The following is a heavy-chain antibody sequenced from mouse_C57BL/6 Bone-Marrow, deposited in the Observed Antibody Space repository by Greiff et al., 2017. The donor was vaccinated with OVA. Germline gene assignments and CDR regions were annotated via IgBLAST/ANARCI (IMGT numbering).Heavy chain of an antibody. D-gene: IGHD2-4*01. CDR3: TPLYYDYDGRVMDY. CDR1: GYTFTDYE. Sequence: VQLQQSGAELVRPGASVTLSCKASGYTFTDYEMHWVKQTPVHGLEWIGAIDPETGGTAYNQKLKGKAILTAAKSSSTAYMELRSLTSEDSAVYYCTPLYYDYDGRVMDYWGQGTSVTVSS. V-gene: IGHV1-15*01. J-gene: IGHJ4*01. CDR2: IDPETGGT.